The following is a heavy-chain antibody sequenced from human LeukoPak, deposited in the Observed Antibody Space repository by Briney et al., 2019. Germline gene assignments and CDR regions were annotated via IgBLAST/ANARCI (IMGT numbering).Heavy chain of an antibody. J-gene: IGHJ4*02. V-gene: IGHV3-23*01. CDR2: ISSSGGST. D-gene: IGHD1-20*01. Sequence: PGGSLRLSCAASGFTFSSYAMSWVRQAPGKGLEWVSAISSSGGSTYYADSVKGRFTISRDNAKNSLYLQMNSLRAEDTAVYFCARGTNWSPLDFDYWGQGTLVTVSS. CDR1: GFTFSSYA. CDR3: ARGTNWSPLDFDY.